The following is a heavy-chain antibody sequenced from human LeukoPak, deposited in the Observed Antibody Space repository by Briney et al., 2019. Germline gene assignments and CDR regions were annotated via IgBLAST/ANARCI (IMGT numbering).Heavy chain of an antibody. CDR1: GFSFSYNA. V-gene: IGHV3-23*01. CDR2: ISGSGGNT. Sequence: GGSLRLSCAASGFSFSYNAMTWVRQSPGKGLEWVSAISGSGGNTYYADSVKGRFTISRDNSKNTLFLQINSLRAEDTAVYYCAKDATSTDYYYMDVWGKGTTVTVSS. D-gene: IGHD2-8*02. CDR3: AKDATSTDYYYMDV. J-gene: IGHJ6*03.